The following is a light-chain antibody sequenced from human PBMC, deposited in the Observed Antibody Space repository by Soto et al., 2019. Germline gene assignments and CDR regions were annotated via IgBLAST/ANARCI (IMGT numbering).Light chain of an antibody. CDR1: QNIDNS. CDR2: VAS. CDR3: QQSYTTPFT. V-gene: IGKV1-39*01. J-gene: IGKJ3*01. Sequence: DIQMTQSPSSLSASVGDRVTITCRASQNIDNSLNWYQQKPGKAPRLLTYVASSLQSGVPSRFSGSGSGTEFTLTSSSLQPEDFASYSCQQSYTTPFTFGPGTKVHV.